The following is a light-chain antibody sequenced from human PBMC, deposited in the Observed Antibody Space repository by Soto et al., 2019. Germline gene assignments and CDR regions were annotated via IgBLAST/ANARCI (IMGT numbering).Light chain of an antibody. J-gene: IGLJ1*01. Sequence: QAVVTQPASVSGSPGQSITISCTGSSSDIGDYNLVSWYQQHPGKAPKLMIFEVSQRPSGVSNRFSGSKSGTTASLKISGLQAEDEADYYCCSYAVGTTYVFGTGTKLTVL. CDR3: CSYAVGTTYV. CDR2: EVS. V-gene: IGLV2-23*02. CDR1: SSDIGDYNL.